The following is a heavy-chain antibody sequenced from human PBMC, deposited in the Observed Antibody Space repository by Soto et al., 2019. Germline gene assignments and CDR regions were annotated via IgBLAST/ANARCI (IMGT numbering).Heavy chain of an antibody. J-gene: IGHJ3*02. CDR2: ISGSGGST. Sequence: EVQLLESGGGLVQPGGSLRLSCAASGFTFSSYAMSWVRQAPGKGLEWVSAISGSGGSTYYADSVKGRFTISRDNSKNTLYLQMNSLRAEDTAVYYCAKGSRERYIVVVVAVTNRPNAFDIWGQGTMVTVSS. V-gene: IGHV3-23*01. CDR3: AKGSRERYIVVVVAVTNRPNAFDI. CDR1: GFTFSSYA. D-gene: IGHD2-15*01.